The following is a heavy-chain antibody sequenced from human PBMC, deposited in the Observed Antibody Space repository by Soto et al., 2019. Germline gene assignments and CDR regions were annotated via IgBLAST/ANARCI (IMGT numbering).Heavy chain of an antibody. D-gene: IGHD2-2*01. Sequence: GGSLRLSCAASGFTFSSYAMSWVRQAPGKGLDGVSAISGSGGSTYYADSVKGRFTISRDNSKNTLYLQMNSLRAEDTAVYYCAKDIVVVPAALTPFDYWGQGTLVTVS. J-gene: IGHJ4*02. CDR1: GFTFSSYA. CDR2: ISGSGGST. V-gene: IGHV3-23*01. CDR3: AKDIVVVPAALTPFDY.